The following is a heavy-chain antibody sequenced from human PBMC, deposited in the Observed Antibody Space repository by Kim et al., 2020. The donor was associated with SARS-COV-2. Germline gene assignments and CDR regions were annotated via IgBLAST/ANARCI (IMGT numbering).Heavy chain of an antibody. V-gene: IGHV3-21*01. CDR2: ISSSSSYI. CDR3: ARGTGGMAAAAKY. CDR1: GFTFSSYS. D-gene: IGHD6-13*01. Sequence: GGSLRLSCAASGFTFSSYSMNWVRQAPGKGLEWVSSISSSSSYIYYADSVKGRFTISRDNAKNSLYLQMNSLRAEDTAVYYCARGTGGMAAAAKYWGQGTLVTVSS. J-gene: IGHJ4*02.